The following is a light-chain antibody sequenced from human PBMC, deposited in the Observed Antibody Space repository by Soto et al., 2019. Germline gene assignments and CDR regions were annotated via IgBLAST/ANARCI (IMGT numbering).Light chain of an antibody. Sequence: QSVLTQPASVSGSPGQSITISCTGTSSDVGGYNYVSWYQQHPGKAPKLMIYEVSNRPSGVSNRFSGSKSGNTASLTVSGLQAEDEADYYCSSYTSSSTYVLGTGTKVTAL. CDR3: SSYTSSSTYV. J-gene: IGLJ1*01. CDR2: EVS. CDR1: SSDVGGYNY. V-gene: IGLV2-14*01.